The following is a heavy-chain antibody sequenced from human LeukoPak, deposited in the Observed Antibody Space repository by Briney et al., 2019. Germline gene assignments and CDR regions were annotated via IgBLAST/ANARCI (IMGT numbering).Heavy chain of an antibody. Sequence: ASVKVSCKASGYTFTSYGISWVRQAPGQGLEWMGWISAYNGNTNYAQKLQGRVTMTTGTSTSTAYMELRSLRSDDTAVYYCARAYSSSWYSRWFDPWGQGTLVTVSS. J-gene: IGHJ5*02. CDR3: ARAYSSSWYSRWFDP. CDR1: GYTFTSYG. CDR2: ISAYNGNT. D-gene: IGHD6-13*01. V-gene: IGHV1-18*01.